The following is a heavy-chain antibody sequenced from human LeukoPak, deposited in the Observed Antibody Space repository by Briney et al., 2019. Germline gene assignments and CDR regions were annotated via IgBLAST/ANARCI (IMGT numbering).Heavy chain of an antibody. CDR1: GFTFSSYG. D-gene: IGHD6-19*01. CDR2: ISYDGSNK. V-gene: IGHV3-30*18. Sequence: PWGSLRLSCAASGFTFSSYGMHWVRQAPGKGLEWVAVISYDGSNKYYADSVKGRFTISRDNSKNTLYLQMNSLRAEDTAVYYCAKIGSTVAGTGNYWGQGTLVTVSS. CDR3: AKIGSTVAGTGNY. J-gene: IGHJ4*02.